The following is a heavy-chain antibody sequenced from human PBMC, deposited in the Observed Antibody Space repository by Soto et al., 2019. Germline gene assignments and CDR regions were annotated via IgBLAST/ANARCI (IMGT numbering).Heavy chain of an antibody. CDR3: AKDAVSYNGKWDWFDS. CDR2: IGGGNTGR. D-gene: IGHD1-26*01. V-gene: IGHV3-23*01. J-gene: IGHJ5*01. CDR1: RFIFSDYA. Sequence: DVQLLESGGGLVQPGGSLTLSCTASRFIFSDYAMNWVRQAPGKGLEWVSSIGGGNTGRYYPDSVKGRFIISRDNSKNTRYFQTTSLSNHDTAVYYSAKDAVSYNGKWDWFDSWGQRTMVTVSS.